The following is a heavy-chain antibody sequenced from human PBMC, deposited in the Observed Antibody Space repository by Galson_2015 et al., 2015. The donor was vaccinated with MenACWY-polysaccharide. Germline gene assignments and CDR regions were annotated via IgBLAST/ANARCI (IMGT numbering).Heavy chain of an antibody. Sequence: SETLSLTCTVSGGSITSYYWSWIRQPPGKGLEWIGYIYHSGSSNYNPPLKSRVTISGDTSKNQFSLKVTSVTAADTAMYYCARGRFSTLMDVWGQGTTVTVSS. CDR3: ARGRFSTLMDV. CDR2: IYHSGSS. D-gene: IGHD3-3*01. V-gene: IGHV4-59*01. CDR1: GGSITSYY. J-gene: IGHJ6*02.